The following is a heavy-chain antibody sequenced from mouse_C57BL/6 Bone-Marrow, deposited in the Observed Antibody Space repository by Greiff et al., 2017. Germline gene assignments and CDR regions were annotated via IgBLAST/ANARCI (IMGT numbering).Heavy chain of an antibody. J-gene: IGHJ1*03. Sequence: QVQLKQPGAELVKPGASVKMSCKASGYTFTSYWITWVKQRPGQGLEWIGDIYPGSGSTNYNEKFKSKATLTVDTSSSTAYMQLSSLTSEDSAVYYCARYYCSNDWYVEVWGTGTTVTVSS. CDR2: IYPGSGST. CDR3: ARYYCSNDWYVEV. V-gene: IGHV1-55*01. CDR1: GYTFTSYW. D-gene: IGHD1-1*01.